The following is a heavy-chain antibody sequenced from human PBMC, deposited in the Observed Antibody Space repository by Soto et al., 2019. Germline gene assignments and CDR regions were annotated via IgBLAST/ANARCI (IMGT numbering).Heavy chain of an antibody. Sequence: GGSLRLSCAGSGFTFSSYGMHWVRQAPGKGLEWVAVISYDGSNKYYADSVKGRFTISRDNSKNTLYLQMNSLRAEDTAVYYCAKGRRGYSNYDWRYYYYGMDVWGQGTTVTAP. CDR2: ISYDGSNK. CDR1: GFTFSSYG. D-gene: IGHD4-4*01. CDR3: AKGRRGYSNYDWRYYYYGMDV. V-gene: IGHV3-30*18. J-gene: IGHJ6*02.